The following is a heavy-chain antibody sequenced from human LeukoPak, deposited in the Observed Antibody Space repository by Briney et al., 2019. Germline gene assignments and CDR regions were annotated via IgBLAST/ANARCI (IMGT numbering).Heavy chain of an antibody. V-gene: IGHV3-23*01. J-gene: IGHJ4*02. CDR1: GFTLSSYA. Sequence: PGGSLILSCAASGFTLSSYAMSWVRQAPGKGLEWVSASSGSGGSTYYADSVKGRFTISRTNSKNTLYLQMNSLRAEDTAVYYCAKVISITTIDYWGQGALVTVSS. D-gene: IGHD3-22*01. CDR3: AKVISITTIDY. CDR2: SSGSGGST.